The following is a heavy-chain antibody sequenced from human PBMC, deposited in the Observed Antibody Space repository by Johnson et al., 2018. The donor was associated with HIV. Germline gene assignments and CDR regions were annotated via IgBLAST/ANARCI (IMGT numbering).Heavy chain of an antibody. CDR1: GFTFDDYA. V-gene: IGHV3-43D*03. J-gene: IGHJ3*02. Sequence: VESGGGVVQPGRSLRLSCAASGFTFDDYAMHWVRQAPGKGLEWVSLISWDGGSTYYADSVKGRFTISRDNSKNSLYLQMNSLRAEDTALYYCASSLHYYDSSGPLRAFDIWGQGTMVTVSS. D-gene: IGHD3-22*01. CDR3: ASSLHYYDSSGPLRAFDI. CDR2: ISWDGGST.